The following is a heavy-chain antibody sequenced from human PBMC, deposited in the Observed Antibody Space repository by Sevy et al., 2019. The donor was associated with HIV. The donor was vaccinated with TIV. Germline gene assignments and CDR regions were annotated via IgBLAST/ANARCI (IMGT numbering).Heavy chain of an antibody. J-gene: IGHJ6*02. V-gene: IGHV3-33*01. CDR2: IWYDGSNK. CDR1: GFTFSSYG. Sequence: GTLRLSCAASGFTFSSYGMHWVRQAPGKGLEWVAVIWYDGSNKYYADSVKGRFTISRDNSKNTLYLQMNSLRAEDTAVYYCARALSNYDFWSGYYYYYYYGIDVWGQGTTVTVSS. D-gene: IGHD3-3*01. CDR3: ARALSNYDFWSGYYYYYYYGIDV.